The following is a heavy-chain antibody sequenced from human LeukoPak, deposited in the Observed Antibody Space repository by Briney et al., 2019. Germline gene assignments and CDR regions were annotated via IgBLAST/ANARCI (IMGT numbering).Heavy chain of an antibody. D-gene: IGHD6-13*01. Sequence: SETLSLTWAGYGVSFSSDYWSWIRQPPGKGLEWIGEINHSGSTNYNPSLKSRVTISVDTSKNQFSLKLSSVSSADTAVYYCARGRYSSSWSPPGRVVPATNLFDPWGQGTLVTVSS. CDR2: INHSGST. CDR3: ARGRYSSSWSPPGRVVPATNLFDP. V-gene: IGHV4-34*01. J-gene: IGHJ5*02. CDR1: GVSFSSDY.